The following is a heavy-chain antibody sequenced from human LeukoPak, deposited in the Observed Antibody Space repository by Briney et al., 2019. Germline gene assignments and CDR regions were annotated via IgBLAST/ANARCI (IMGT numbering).Heavy chain of an antibody. V-gene: IGHV3-7*01. CDR2: IKDDGRQK. CDR1: GFTFSGYW. Sequence: GGSLRPSCAPSGFTFSGYWMTWVRQTPEKGLEWVASIKDDGRQKYYVDSVKGRFTVSRDNAKNSAYLQMDSLRVEDTALYYCARDASRGFDTWGQGTLVTVSS. D-gene: IGHD5-24*01. J-gene: IGHJ4*02. CDR3: ARDASRGFDT.